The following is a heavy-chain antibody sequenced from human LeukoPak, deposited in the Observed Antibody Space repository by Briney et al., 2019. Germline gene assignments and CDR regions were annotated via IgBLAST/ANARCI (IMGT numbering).Heavy chain of an antibody. D-gene: IGHD2/OR15-2a*01. CDR1: GFTFSSYG. J-gene: IGHJ2*01. CDR2: MWYDGSNK. CDR3: ARDRSMSGWYIDL. V-gene: IGHV3-33*01. Sequence: PGGSLRLSCAASGFTFSSYGMHWVRQAPGKGLEWVAVMWYDGSNKYYPDSVQGRFTISRDNSKNTLYLQVNSLRAEDTAVYYCARDRSMSGWYIDLWGRGTLVTVSS.